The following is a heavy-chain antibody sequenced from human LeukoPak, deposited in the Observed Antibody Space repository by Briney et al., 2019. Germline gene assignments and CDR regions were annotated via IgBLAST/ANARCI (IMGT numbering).Heavy chain of an antibody. J-gene: IGHJ1*01. CDR1: GGSISSYY. Sequence: SETLSLTCSVSGGSISSYYWTWIRQPPGKGLEWIGYRYYSGSTTCNPSLKSRVTISVDTSKSQFSLKLISLTAADTAIYFCARVRGDFETDWGQGTLVTVSS. D-gene: IGHD3-16*01. V-gene: IGHV4-59*01. CDR2: RYYSGST. CDR3: ARVRGDFETD.